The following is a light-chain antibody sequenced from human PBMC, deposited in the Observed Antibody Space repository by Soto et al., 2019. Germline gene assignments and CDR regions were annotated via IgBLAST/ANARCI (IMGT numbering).Light chain of an antibody. V-gene: IGLV1-44*01. CDR2: STN. CDR1: SSNIGNNT. Sequence: SVLTQPPSASGTPGQRVTISCSGSSSNIGNNTVNWYQQFPETAPRLLIYSTNQRPSGVPDRFSGSKSGTSASLAISGLQSEDEADYYCAAWDDSLNGPVFGGGTQLTVL. J-gene: IGLJ3*02. CDR3: AAWDDSLNGPV.